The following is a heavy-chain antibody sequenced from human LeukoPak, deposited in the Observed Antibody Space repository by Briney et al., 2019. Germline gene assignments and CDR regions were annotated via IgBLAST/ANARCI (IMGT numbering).Heavy chain of an antibody. J-gene: IGHJ4*02. V-gene: IGHV3-23*01. CDR1: GFGLYNYA. CDR2: IGGSGGGT. D-gene: IGHD3-22*01. Sequence: GGSLRLSCAASGFGLYNYALNWVRQAPGKGLEWVSVIGGSGGGTYYADSVKGRFTIFKDSSKNTLYLQMNNLRAEDTAVYYCAKGADGSAYYFFDYWGQGALVTVSS. CDR3: AKGADGSAYYFFDY.